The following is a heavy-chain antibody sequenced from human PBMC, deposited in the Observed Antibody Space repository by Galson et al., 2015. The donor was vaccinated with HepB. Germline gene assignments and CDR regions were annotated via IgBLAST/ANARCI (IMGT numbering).Heavy chain of an antibody. D-gene: IGHD2-2*01. CDR3: AKLVVPAEPFDY. V-gene: IGHV3-23*01. CDR1: GFTFSSYA. J-gene: IGHJ4*02. Sequence: SLRPSCAASGFTFSSYAMSWVRQAPGKGLEWVSAISGSGGSTYYADSVKGRFTISRDNSKNTLYLQMNSLRAEDTAVYYCAKLVVPAEPFDYWGQGTLVTVSS. CDR2: ISGSGGST.